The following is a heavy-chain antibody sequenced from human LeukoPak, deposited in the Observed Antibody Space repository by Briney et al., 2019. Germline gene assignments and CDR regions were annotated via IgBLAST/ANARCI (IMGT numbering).Heavy chain of an antibody. V-gene: IGHV1-18*01. J-gene: IGHJ3*02. CDR2: IRGDNGAT. CDR1: GFTFTTYV. Sequence: ASVKVSCKASGFTFTTYVSWVRQAPGQGLEWMGWIRGDNGATFYAHELRGRLTMTTDTSTSTVYMELRSRKSDDTAIYYCTRDQATFDIWGQGTMVTVTS. CDR3: TRDQATFDI.